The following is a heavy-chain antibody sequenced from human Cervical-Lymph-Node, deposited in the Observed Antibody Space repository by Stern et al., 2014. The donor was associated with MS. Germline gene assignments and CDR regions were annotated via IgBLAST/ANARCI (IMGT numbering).Heavy chain of an antibody. CDR2: ISYDGSDT. CDR3: VKRGITEVRGVRLGDY. J-gene: IGHJ4*02. V-gene: IGHV3-30*18. Sequence: VKLVESGGGVVQPGRSLRLTCTVSGFTFSSYGMHWVRQAPGKGLEWVSVISYDGSDTYYAESVKGRFTISRDNTKNTLYLEMRRLRREDTAVYYCVKRGITEVRGVRLGDYWGPGTLVIVSS. D-gene: IGHD3-10*01. CDR1: GFTFSSYG.